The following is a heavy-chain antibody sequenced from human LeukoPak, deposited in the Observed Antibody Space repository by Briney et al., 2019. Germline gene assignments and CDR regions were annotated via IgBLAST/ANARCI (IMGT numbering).Heavy chain of an antibody. V-gene: IGHV3-66*04. Sequence: GGSLRLSCTASGFSLTTNDMNWVPQAPGKGPEWVALIYISGITKYADSVQGRFTISRDNSKSTLYLQMNSLRAEDTAVYYCAKRSPPYWGQGTLVTVSS. J-gene: IGHJ4*02. CDR3: AKRSPPY. CDR1: GFSLTTND. CDR2: IYISGIT.